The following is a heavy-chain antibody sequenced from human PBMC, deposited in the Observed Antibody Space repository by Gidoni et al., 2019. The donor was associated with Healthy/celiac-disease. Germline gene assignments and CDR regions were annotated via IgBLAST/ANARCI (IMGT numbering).Heavy chain of an antibody. CDR1: GFTFRSYG. D-gene: IGHD1-1*01. Sequence: QVQLVESGGGVVQPGRSLRLSCAASGFTFRSYGMHWVRQAPGKGLEWVAVISDDGSNKYYAASVKGRFTISRDNSKNTLYLQMNSLRAEDTAVYYCAKAPGTGYYYYYGMDVWGQGTTVTVSS. CDR3: AKAPGTGYYYYYGMDV. J-gene: IGHJ6*02. V-gene: IGHV3-30*18. CDR2: ISDDGSNK.